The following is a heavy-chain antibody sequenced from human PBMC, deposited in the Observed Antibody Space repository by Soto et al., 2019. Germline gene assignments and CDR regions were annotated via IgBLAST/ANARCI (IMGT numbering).Heavy chain of an antibody. CDR2: INHSGST. Sequence: SETLSLTCAVYGGSFSGYYWSWIRQPPGKGLEWIGEINHSGSTNYNPSLKSRVTISLETSKSQFSLRLTSVTASDTAVYYCAAESYYESNGTKGRIDWGQGTLVTVSS. CDR3: AAESYYESNGTKGRID. D-gene: IGHD3-22*01. CDR1: GGSFSGYY. J-gene: IGHJ4*02. V-gene: IGHV4-34*01.